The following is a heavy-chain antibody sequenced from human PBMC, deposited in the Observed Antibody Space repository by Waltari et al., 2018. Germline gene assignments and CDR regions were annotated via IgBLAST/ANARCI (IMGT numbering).Heavy chain of an antibody. CDR3: VREGYYDNSGLDY. CDR2: SRNKDESYTT. D-gene: IGHD3-22*01. V-gene: IGHV3-72*01. CDR1: GFTFSDHY. Sequence: EVQLVESGGGLVQPGGSLRLSCAVSGFTFSDHYMDWVRQGPGKGLGWVGGSRNKDESYTTQYAASVKGRFTISRDDLKNALYLQMNSLKTEDTAVYYCVREGYYDNSGLDYWGQGTLVTVSS. J-gene: IGHJ4*02.